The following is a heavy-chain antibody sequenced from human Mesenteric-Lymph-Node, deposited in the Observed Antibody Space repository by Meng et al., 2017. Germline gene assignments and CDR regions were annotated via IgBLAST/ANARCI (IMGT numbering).Heavy chain of an antibody. Sequence: GESLKISCAASGFTFSSYSMNWVRQAPGKGLEWVSSISSSSYIYYADSAKGRFTISRDNAKNSLYLQMNSLRAEDTAVYYCAAELGIAHNWYFDLWGRGTLVTVSS. D-gene: IGHD7-27*01. CDR2: ISSSSYI. CDR3: AAELGIAHNWYFDL. CDR1: GFTFSSYS. J-gene: IGHJ2*01. V-gene: IGHV3-21*01.